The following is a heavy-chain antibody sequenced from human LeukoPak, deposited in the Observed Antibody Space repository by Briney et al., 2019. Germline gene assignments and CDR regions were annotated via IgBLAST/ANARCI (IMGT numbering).Heavy chain of an antibody. J-gene: IGHJ2*01. D-gene: IGHD2-15*01. Sequence: PSETLSLTCTVSGGSLGSSNYYWGWIRQSPGKGLEWIGSLYYTGVTYYNPSLKRRVTISLDTSKNQFSLNLRSVTAADTAVYYCARDECNGGTCYRRGYFDLWGRGSHVTVSS. CDR1: GGSLGSSNYY. V-gene: IGHV4-39*07. CDR2: LYYTGVT. CDR3: ARDECNGGTCYRRGYFDL.